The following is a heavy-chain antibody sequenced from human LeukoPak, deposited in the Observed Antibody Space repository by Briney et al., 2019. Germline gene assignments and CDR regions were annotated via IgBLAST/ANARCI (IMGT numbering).Heavy chain of an antibody. CDR2: ISSSSSYI. V-gene: IGHV3-21*01. Sequence: GGSLRLSCEASGFTFSSYSMNWVRQAPGKGLKGVSSISSSSSYIYYADSVKGRFTISRDNAKNSLYLQMNSLRAEDTAVYYCARTLSGTVAYWGQGTLVTVSS. D-gene: IGHD1-1*01. CDR3: ARTLSGTVAY. CDR1: GFTFSSYS. J-gene: IGHJ4*02.